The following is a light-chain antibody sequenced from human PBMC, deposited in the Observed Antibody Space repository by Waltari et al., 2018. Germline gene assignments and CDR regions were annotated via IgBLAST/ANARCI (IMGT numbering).Light chain of an antibody. V-gene: IGKV1-5*03. CDR1: QTVSAW. J-gene: IGKJ1*01. Sequence: DIQMTQSPSTLSASVVDTVTITCRASQTVSAWLAWYQQKPGNAPKLLIYKASNLKSGVPSRFSGSGSGTEFTLTINSLQPDDFATYYCQHYNNYSGTFGQGTRVEI. CDR2: KAS. CDR3: QHYNNYSGT.